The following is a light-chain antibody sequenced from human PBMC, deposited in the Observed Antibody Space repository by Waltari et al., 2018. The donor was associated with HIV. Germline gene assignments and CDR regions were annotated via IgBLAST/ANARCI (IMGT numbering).Light chain of an antibody. J-gene: IGKJ4*01. CDR1: QSVTSN. Sequence: EIVMTQSPATLYVSPGDRTILSCRASQSVTSNLAWYKQKPGQAPRLLIHSASTRATGIPAMFSGGGSGTDFTLTITSLQSEDSGFYYCQQYGSWPLTFGGGTKVEIK. V-gene: IGKV3-15*01. CDR2: SAS. CDR3: QQYGSWPLT.